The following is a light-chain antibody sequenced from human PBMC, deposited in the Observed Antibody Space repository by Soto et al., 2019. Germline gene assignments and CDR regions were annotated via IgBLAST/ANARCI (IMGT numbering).Light chain of an antibody. J-gene: IGKJ2*01. CDR2: GAS. CDR3: QQYSNWPVT. V-gene: IGKV3-20*01. Sequence: IVLTQSPGTLSLSPGERGALSCRASQSVSSNYVAWYQQKPGQAPRLLISGASNRATGTPDRFRGSGSGTDFTLTISSLQSEDFAVYYCQQYSNWPVTFGQGTKLEIK. CDR1: QSVSSNY.